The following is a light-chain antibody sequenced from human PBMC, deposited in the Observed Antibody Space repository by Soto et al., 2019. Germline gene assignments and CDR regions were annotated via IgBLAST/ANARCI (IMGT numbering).Light chain of an antibody. CDR1: QSICDS. CDR2: DVS. Sequence: DIQMTQSPSTLSASVGDRVTIACRASQSICDSLAWYQQTQGKAPDLLISDVSSLERGVASRFRGTGSGTEFPLPISRMQPDDFQTYYCQQYHGYSRTFGQGTKVDIK. V-gene: IGKV1-5*01. CDR3: QQYHGYSRT. J-gene: IGKJ1*01.